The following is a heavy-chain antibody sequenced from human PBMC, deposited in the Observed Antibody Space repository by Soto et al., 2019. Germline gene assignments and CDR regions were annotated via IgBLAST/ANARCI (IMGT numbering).Heavy chain of an antibody. Sequence: EVQLVESEGGLVKPGGSLRLSCAASGFTFSDMWMSWVRQAPGKGLEWVGRIKSKANGGTADYAAPVEDRFIISRDDSKNTLYLQINSLKTEDTALYYCARGSYPGDYFDYWGQGTLVTVSS. D-gene: IGHD1-26*01. V-gene: IGHV3-15*01. CDR3: ARGSYPGDYFDY. J-gene: IGHJ4*02. CDR1: GFTFSDMW. CDR2: IKSKANGGTA.